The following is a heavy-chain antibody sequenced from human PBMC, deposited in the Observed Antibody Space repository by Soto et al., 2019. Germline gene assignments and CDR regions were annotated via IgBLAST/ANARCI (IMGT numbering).Heavy chain of an antibody. CDR1: GGSISSSNW. V-gene: IGHV4-4*02. D-gene: IGHD3-22*01. CDR2: IYHSGST. CDR3: AGEGVYYDSSGYYSHPFDY. J-gene: IGHJ4*02. Sequence: PSETLSLTCAVSGGSISSSNWWSWVRQPPGKGLEWIGEIYHSGSTNYNPSLKSRVTISVDKSKNQFSLKLSSVTAADTAVYYCAGEGVYYDSSGYYSHPFDYWGQGTLVTVSS.